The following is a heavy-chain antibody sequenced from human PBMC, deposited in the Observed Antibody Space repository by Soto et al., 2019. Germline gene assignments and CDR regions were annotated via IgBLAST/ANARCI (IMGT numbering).Heavy chain of an antibody. Sequence: QVQLVQSGAEGKKPGASVKVACKGSGYTFTSYGISWVRQAPGQGHEWMGWISAYNGNTNHAQKLQGRVTMTTDTSTSTAYMELRSLGSDDTAVYYCARNWEPGTTTKNWFDPWGQGTLVTVSS. CDR3: ARNWEPGTTTKNWFDP. CDR2: ISAYNGNT. CDR1: GYTFTSYG. V-gene: IGHV1-18*01. J-gene: IGHJ5*02. D-gene: IGHD1-26*01.